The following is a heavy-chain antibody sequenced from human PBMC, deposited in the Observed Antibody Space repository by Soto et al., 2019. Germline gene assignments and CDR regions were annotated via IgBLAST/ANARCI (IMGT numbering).Heavy chain of an antibody. CDR1: GGSFKSGSYS. D-gene: IGHD3-3*01. Sequence: QVQLQESGPGLVKPSETLSLTCTVSGGSFKSGSYSWSWIRQPPGKGLEWIGYVYHTGRTSYNPSLKSRVSISMYTSKNQVSLNLDSVTAADTAVYFCARDFAYFDSWGQGTLVTVSS. CDR3: ARDFAYFDS. J-gene: IGHJ4*02. V-gene: IGHV4-61*01. CDR2: VYHTGRT.